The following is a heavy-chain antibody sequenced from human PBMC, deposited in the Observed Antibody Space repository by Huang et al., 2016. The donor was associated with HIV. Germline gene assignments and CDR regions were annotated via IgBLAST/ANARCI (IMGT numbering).Heavy chain of an antibody. CDR2: FYFRGNT. CDR1: GTSMTSSTFY. Sequence: QLRESGPGLVTPSETLSLTCSASGTSMTSSTFYWGWFRQPPGRGLEWIGSFYFRGNTDYNPPLKSRVTISIDTANKQYSMRLTSVTAADTAVYFCARKVRSVDTDRPDGYYYRGLDVWGQGTTVIVSS. J-gene: IGHJ6*02. D-gene: IGHD2-2*03. CDR3: ARKVRSVDTDRPDGYYYRGLDV. V-gene: IGHV4-39*01.